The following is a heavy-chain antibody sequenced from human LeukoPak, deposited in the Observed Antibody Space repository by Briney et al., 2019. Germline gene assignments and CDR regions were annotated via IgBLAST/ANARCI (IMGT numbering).Heavy chain of an antibody. D-gene: IGHD6-19*01. Sequence: GGSLRLSCAASGFTFSSYAVSWVRQAPGKGLEWVSAISGSGGSTYYADSVKGRFTISRDNSKNTLYLQMNSLRAEDTAVYYCAKDRRYSSGWYGGDYWGQGTLVTVSS. V-gene: IGHV3-23*01. CDR3: AKDRRYSSGWYGGDY. J-gene: IGHJ4*02. CDR1: GFTFSSYA. CDR2: ISGSGGST.